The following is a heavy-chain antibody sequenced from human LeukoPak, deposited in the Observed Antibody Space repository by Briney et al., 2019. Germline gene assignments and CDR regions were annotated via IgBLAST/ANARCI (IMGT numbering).Heavy chain of an antibody. CDR3: ATLIDYGDYGVDYFDY. J-gene: IGHJ4*02. CDR1: GYTFTGYY. D-gene: IGHD4-17*01. Sequence: ASVKVSCKASGYTFTGYYIHWVRQAPGQGLEWMGRINPNSGGTNYAQKFQGRVTMTRDTSISTAYMELSRLRSDDTAVYYCATLIDYGDYGVDYFDYWGQGTLVTVSS. CDR2: INPNSGGT. V-gene: IGHV1-2*06.